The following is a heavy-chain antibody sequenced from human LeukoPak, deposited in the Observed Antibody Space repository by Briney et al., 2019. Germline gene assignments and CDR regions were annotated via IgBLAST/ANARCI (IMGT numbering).Heavy chain of an antibody. CDR1: GGSFSGYY. D-gene: IGHD3-10*01. Sequence: SETLSLTCAVYGGSFSGYYWSWVRQPPGKGLEWIGEINHSGSTNYNPSLKSRVTISVDTSKNQFSLKLSSVTAADTAVYYCARFAYYGSGSYYHYYYYGMDVWGQGTTVTVSS. J-gene: IGHJ6*02. CDR3: ARFAYYGSGSYYHYYYYGMDV. V-gene: IGHV4-34*01. CDR2: INHSGST.